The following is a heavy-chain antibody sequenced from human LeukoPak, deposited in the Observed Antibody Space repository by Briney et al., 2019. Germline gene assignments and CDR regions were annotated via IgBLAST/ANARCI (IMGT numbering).Heavy chain of an antibody. CDR3: TRPPLTYLPEYCSSTSCYEAEFAFDY. V-gene: IGHV3-49*03. CDR1: GFSFGTYA. J-gene: IGHJ4*02. CDR2: IRSKAYGGTT. D-gene: IGHD2-2*01. Sequence: GGSLRLSCSASGFSFGTYAMSWFRQAPGKGPEWVGFIRSKAYGGTTEYAASVKGRFTISRDDSKSIAYLQMNSLKTEDTAVYYCTRPPLTYLPEYCSSTSCYEAEFAFDYWGQGTLVTVSS.